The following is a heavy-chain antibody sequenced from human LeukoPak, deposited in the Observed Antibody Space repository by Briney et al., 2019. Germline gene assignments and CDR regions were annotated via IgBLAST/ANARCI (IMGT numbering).Heavy chain of an antibody. CDR3: AGGAGWSIDY. Sequence: GRSLRLSCAASGFTFSSYAMHWVRQAPGKGLEWVAVISYDGSNKYYADSVKGRFTISRDNAKNSLYLQMNSLRAEDTAVYYCAGGAGWSIDYWGQGTLVTVSS. CDR1: GFTFSSYA. D-gene: IGHD2-15*01. CDR2: ISYDGSNK. J-gene: IGHJ4*02. V-gene: IGHV3-30*04.